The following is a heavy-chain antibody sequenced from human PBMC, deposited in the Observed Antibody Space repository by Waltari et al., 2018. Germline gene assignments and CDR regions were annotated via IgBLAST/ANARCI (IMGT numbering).Heavy chain of an antibody. J-gene: IGHJ2*01. CDR2: SNIYVRRT. V-gene: IGHV3-74*01. CDR1: GFTYSLYW. D-gene: IGHD4-17*01. Sequence: EVQLVESGGGLVQPGGSLRLSCEASGFTYSLYWMHWVRQAPGKGLVWSSPSNIYVRRTSYADSGKARFTISTDHARNTVYLKMNSLLAEDTAVYYCARGARRTTLTTGWWYFDIWGRGTLVTVSS. CDR3: ARGARRTTLTTGWWYFDI.